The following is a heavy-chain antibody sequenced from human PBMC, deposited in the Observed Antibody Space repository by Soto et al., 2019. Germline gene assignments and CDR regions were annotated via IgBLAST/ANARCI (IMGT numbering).Heavy chain of an antibody. CDR3: ARLHDYSNWFDP. D-gene: IGHD4-17*01. Sequence: PSETLSLTCTVSGGSISSSSYYWGWIRQPPGKGLEWIGSIYYSGSTYYNPSLKSRVTISVDTSKNQFSLKLSSVTAADTAVYYCARLHDYSNWFDPWGQGTLATV. J-gene: IGHJ5*02. V-gene: IGHV4-39*01. CDR1: GGSISSSSYY. CDR2: IYYSGST.